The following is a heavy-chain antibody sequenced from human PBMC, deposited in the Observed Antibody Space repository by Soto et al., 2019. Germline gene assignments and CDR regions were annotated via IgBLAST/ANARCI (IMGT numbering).Heavy chain of an antibody. D-gene: IGHD5-12*01. J-gene: IGHJ6*03. V-gene: IGHV1-2*02. CDR2: INPNGGVT. CDR1: GDSLNDYY. Sequence: ASVNVSCKTSGDSLNDYYIHWVRQAPGQGLKWMGWINPNGGVTKYAQKFQGRVTVTRDTSIRTVYMELSSLRSDDTAVYYCARESGGATATLDYYYFYMDVWGKGTTVTVSS. CDR3: ARESGGATATLDYYYFYMDV.